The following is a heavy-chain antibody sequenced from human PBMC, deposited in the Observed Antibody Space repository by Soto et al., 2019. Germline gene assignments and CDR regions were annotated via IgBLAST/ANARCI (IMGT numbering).Heavy chain of an antibody. CDR2: IWYDGCNK. Sequence: GGSLRLSCAASGFTFSSYGMHWVRQAPGKGLEWVAVIWYDGCNKYYADSVKGRFTISRDNSKNTLYLQMNSLRAEDTAVYYCARDVTSECMDVCGPATTVTVFS. J-gene: IGHJ6*02. CDR3: ARDVTSECMDV. V-gene: IGHV3-33*01. CDR1: GFTFSSYG. D-gene: IGHD4-4*01.